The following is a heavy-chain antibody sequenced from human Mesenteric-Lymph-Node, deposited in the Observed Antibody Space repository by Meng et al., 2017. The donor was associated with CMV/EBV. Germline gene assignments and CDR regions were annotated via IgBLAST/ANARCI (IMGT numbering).Heavy chain of an antibody. D-gene: IGHD2-15*01. CDR3: AKVPYIVVGGYYSDY. V-gene: IGHV3-30-3*01. Sequence: GESLKISCAASGFTFSSYAMHWVRQAPGKGLEWVAVISYDGSNKYYADSVKGRFTISRDNSKNTLSLQMNSLRADDTAVYYCAKVPYIVVGGYYSDYWGQGTLVTVSS. CDR1: GFTFSSYA. J-gene: IGHJ4*02. CDR2: ISYDGSNK.